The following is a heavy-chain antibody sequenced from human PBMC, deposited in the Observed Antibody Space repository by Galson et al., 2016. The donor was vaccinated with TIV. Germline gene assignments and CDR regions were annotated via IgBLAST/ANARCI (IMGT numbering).Heavy chain of an antibody. V-gene: IGHV1-18*01. D-gene: IGHD3-9*01. CDR1: GDTFSSLS. J-gene: IGHJ5*02. Sequence: SVKVSCKASGDTFSSLSIIWVRQAPGQGLEWMGWISAFHGQTDYAQKFQGRVTMTTDTSTSTSYMELTSLRSDDTAVYYCARWVQINSGVLTYFFDPWGQGTLVTVSS. CDR3: ARWVQINSGVLTYFFDP. CDR2: ISAFHGQT.